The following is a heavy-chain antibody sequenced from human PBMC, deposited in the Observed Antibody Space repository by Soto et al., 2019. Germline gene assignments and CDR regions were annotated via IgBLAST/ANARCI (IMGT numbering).Heavy chain of an antibody. V-gene: IGHV1-8*01. CDR1: GYSFTSLD. CDR3: ARGVTAGVDY. Sequence: QVRLVQSGAEVREPGASVKVSCKASGYSFTSLDINWVRQTTGQGLEWMGWMQPSSGRTGYAQKFQGRVTMTRDTSINTAYMELSSLTSDDTAFYYCARGVTAGVDYWGQGTVVTVSS. J-gene: IGHJ4*02. D-gene: IGHD1-26*01. CDR2: MQPSSGRT.